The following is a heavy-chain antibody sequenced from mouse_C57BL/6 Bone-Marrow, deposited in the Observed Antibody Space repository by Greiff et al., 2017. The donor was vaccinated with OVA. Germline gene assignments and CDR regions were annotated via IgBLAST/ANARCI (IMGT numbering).Heavy chain of an antibody. D-gene: IGHD1-1*01. CDR1: GYAFSSSW. CDR3: ARKVDYYGSSLYWYFDV. J-gene: IGHJ1*03. CDR2: IYPGDGDT. V-gene: IGHV1-82*01. Sequence: VKLQESGPELVKPGASVKISCKASGYAFSSSWMNWVKQRPGKGLEWIGRIYPGDGDTNYNGKFKGKATLTADKSSSTAYMQLSSLTSEDSAVYFCARKVDYYGSSLYWYFDVWGTGTTVTVSS.